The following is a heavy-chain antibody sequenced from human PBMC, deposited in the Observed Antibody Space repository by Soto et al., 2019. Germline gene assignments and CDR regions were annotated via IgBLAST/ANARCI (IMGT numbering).Heavy chain of an antibody. J-gene: IGHJ5*02. D-gene: IGHD3-22*01. CDR1: GYTFTSYY. Sequence: QVQLVQSGAEVKKPGASVKVSCKASGYTFTSYYMHWVRQAPGQGLEWMGIINPSGGSTSYAQKFQGRVTMTRDTSTSTGYMELSSLRSEDTAVYYCARGHYYDSSGHGGWFDPWGQGTLVTVSS. V-gene: IGHV1-46*01. CDR3: ARGHYYDSSGHGGWFDP. CDR2: INPSGGST.